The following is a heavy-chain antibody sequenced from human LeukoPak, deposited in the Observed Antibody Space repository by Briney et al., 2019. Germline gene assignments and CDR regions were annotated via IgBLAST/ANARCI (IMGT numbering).Heavy chain of an antibody. CDR2: ILYSGNT. D-gene: IGHD2-21*01. J-gene: IGHJ4*02. V-gene: IGHV4-34*12. CDR3: ARVSRFPNTYYYDS. CDR1: GGSFRGYY. Sequence: PSETLSLTCAVYGGSFRGYYWGWIRQPPGKGLEWIGSILYSGNTHYNPSLKSRVTISVETTKNQFSLRLKSVTAADTAVYYCARVSRFPNTYYYDSWGQGALVTVSS.